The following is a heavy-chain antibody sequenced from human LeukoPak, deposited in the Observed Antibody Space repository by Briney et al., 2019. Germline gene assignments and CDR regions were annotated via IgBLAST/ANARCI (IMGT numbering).Heavy chain of an antibody. CDR3: ARDSHRSSCFY. V-gene: IGHV3-21*01. CDR1: GFTFSSYA. D-gene: IGHD6-13*01. J-gene: IGHJ4*02. CDR2: ISSSSSYI. Sequence: GRSLRLSCAASGFTFSSYAMNWVRQAPGKGLEWVSSISSSSSYIYYADSVKGRFTISRDNAKNSLYLRMNSLRAEDTAVYYCARDSHRSSCFYWGQGTLVTVSS.